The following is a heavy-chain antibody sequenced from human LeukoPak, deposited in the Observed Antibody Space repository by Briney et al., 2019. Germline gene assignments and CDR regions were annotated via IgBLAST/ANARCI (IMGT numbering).Heavy chain of an antibody. CDR3: ARDLGYSGYDFSSFWFDP. CDR1: GGTFSSYA. D-gene: IGHD5-12*01. J-gene: IGHJ5*02. V-gene: IGHV1-69*13. Sequence: GASVKLSCKASGGTFSSYAISWVRQAPGQGLEWMGGIIPIFGTANYAQKFQGRVTITADESTSTAYMELSSLRSEDTAVYYCARDLGYSGYDFSSFWFDPWGQGTLVTVSS. CDR2: IIPIFGTA.